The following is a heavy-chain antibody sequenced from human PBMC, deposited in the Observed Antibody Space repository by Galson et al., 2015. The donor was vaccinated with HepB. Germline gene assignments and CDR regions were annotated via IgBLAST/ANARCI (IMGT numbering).Heavy chain of an antibody. D-gene: IGHD3-10*01. CDR1: GFNFSDFW. CDR3: ARDIIGVVKAAPPSLDL. V-gene: IGHV3-74*01. J-gene: IGHJ4*02. Sequence: SLRLSCAAAGFNFSDFWMHWVRQVPTKGLVWVARISTDGRPGYAASVQGRFTLSRDNGKSTLDLQLTSLREDDAGMYYCARDIIGVVKAAPPSLDLWGQGTQVTVS. CDR2: ISTDGRP.